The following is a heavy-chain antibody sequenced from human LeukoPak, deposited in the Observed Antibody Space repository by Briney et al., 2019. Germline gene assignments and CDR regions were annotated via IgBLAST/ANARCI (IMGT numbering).Heavy chain of an antibody. CDR1: GYTFTSYG. D-gene: IGHD2-2*01. J-gene: IGHJ3*02. CDR3: ARDDRGLGDIVVVPAAPDAFDI. CDR2: ISAYNGNK. Sequence: EASVKVSCKASGYTFTSYGISWVRQAPGQGLEWMGWISAYNGNKNYAQKLQGRVTMTTDTSTSTAYMELRSLRSDDTAVYYCARDDRGLGDIVVVPAAPDAFDIWGQGTMVTVSS. V-gene: IGHV1-18*01.